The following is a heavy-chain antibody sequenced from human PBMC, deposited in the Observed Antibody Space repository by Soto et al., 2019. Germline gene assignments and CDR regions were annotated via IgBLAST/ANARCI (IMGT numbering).Heavy chain of an antibody. CDR2: ISYDGSNK. V-gene: IGHV3-30*18. D-gene: IGHD3-16*01. J-gene: IGHJ4*02. Sequence: PGGSLRLSCAASGFTFSSYGMHWVRQAPGKGLEWVAVISYDGSNKYYADSVKGRFTISRDNSKNTLYLKMNSLRAEDTAVYYCAKGDGGGGFDYWGQGTLVTVSS. CDR3: AKGDGGGGFDY. CDR1: GFTFSSYG.